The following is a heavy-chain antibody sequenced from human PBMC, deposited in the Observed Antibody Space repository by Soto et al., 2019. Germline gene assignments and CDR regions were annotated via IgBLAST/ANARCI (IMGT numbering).Heavy chain of an antibody. Sequence: GGSLRLSCAASGFTFSSYGMHWVRQAPGKGLEWVAVIWYDGSNKYYADSVKGRFTISRDNSKNTLYLQMNSLRAEDTAVYYCARDPFGSGYDKGAFDIWGQGTMVTVSS. J-gene: IGHJ3*02. CDR1: GFTFSSYG. D-gene: IGHD5-12*01. CDR3: ARDPFGSGYDKGAFDI. CDR2: IWYDGSNK. V-gene: IGHV3-33*01.